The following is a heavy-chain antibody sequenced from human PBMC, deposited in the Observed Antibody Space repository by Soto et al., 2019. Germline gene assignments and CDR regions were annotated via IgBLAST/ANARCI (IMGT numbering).Heavy chain of an antibody. V-gene: IGHV4-39*01. J-gene: IGHJ5*02. CDR1: GGSIGSSSYY. CDR3: AKSRLLRFDP. Sequence: PSETLSLTCADAGGSIGSSSYYWGWIRQPPGKGLEWIGSIYYSGSTYYNPSLKSRVTISVDTSKNQFSLKLSSVTAADTAVYYCAKSRLLRFDPWGQGTQVTVS. D-gene: IGHD2-15*01. CDR2: IYYSGST.